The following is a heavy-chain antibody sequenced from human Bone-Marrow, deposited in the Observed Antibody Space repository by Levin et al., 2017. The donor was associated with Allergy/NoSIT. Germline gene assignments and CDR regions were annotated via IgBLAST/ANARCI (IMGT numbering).Heavy chain of an antibody. D-gene: IGHD6-19*01. CDR3: VKDGRGNSSGWCDS. CDR1: GFTFTNYA. J-gene: IGHJ5*01. Sequence: GGSLRLSCAASGFTFTNYAMSWVRQAPGKGLEWVSSISDSGDSTYYADSVKGRFTISRDNSKSTLFLQMDSLRVEDTAIYYCVKDGRGNSSGWCDSWGQGTLVTVSS. CDR2: ISDSGDST. V-gene: IGHV3-23*01.